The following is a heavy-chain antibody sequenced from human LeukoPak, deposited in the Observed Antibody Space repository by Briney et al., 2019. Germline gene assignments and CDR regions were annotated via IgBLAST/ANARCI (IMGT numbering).Heavy chain of an antibody. CDR1: GFTFSTYS. Sequence: KSGGSLRLSCAGSGFTFSTYSIKWVRQAPGKGLEWVSHIGGSGSFIYYADSVKGRFTISRDNAKNSLYLQMNSLRAEDMALYYCAKDSFPRPGNAFDIWGQGTMVTVSS. CDR3: AKDSFPRPGNAFDI. D-gene: IGHD3-10*01. J-gene: IGHJ3*02. V-gene: IGHV3-21*04. CDR2: IGGSGSFI.